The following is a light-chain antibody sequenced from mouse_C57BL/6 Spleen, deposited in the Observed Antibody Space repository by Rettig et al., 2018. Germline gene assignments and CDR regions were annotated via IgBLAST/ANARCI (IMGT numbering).Light chain of an antibody. V-gene: IGKV4-55*01. Sequence: AIMSASPGEKVTMTCSASSSVSHMYWYQQKPGSSPRLLIYDTSNLASGVPVRFSGSGSGTSYSLTISRMEAEDAATYYCQQWSSYPPTFGAGTKLELK. CDR1: SSVSH. CDR2: DTS. J-gene: IGKJ5*01. CDR3: QQWSSYPPT.